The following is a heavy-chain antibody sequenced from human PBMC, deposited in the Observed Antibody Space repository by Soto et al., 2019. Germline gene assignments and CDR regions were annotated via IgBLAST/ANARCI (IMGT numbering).Heavy chain of an antibody. CDR2: IYYSGST. V-gene: IGHV4-30-4*01. CDR3: ARAGAAYFYYYGVDV. D-gene: IGHD6-13*01. J-gene: IGHJ6*02. Sequence: PSETLSLTCTVSGGSISSGDYYWNWIRQPPGKGLEWIGYIYYSGSTYYNPSLKSRVTISVDTSKNRFSLKLSSVTAADTAVYFCARAGAAYFYYYGVDVWGQGTTVIVSS. CDR1: GGSISSGDYY.